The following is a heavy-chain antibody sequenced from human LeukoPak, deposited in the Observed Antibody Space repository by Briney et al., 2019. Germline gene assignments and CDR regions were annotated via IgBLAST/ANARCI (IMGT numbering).Heavy chain of an antibody. CDR1: GFTFSSYS. CDR3: ARRARGNWFDP. Sequence: GGSLRLSCAAPGFTFSSYSMNWVRQAPGKGLEWVSSISSSSSYIYYADSVKGRFTISRDNAKNSLYLQMNSLRAEDTAVYYCARRARGNWFDPWGQGTLVTVSS. V-gene: IGHV3-21*01. CDR2: ISSSSSYI. J-gene: IGHJ5*02.